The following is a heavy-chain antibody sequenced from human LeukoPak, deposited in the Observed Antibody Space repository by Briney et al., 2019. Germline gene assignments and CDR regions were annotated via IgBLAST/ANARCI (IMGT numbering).Heavy chain of an antibody. V-gene: IGHV3-30*19. CDR3: ARDLYYGSGSYFTNYYMDV. CDR1: GFTFSSYG. J-gene: IGHJ6*03. Sequence: GGSLRLSCGASGFTFSSYGMHWVRQAPGKGLEWVTVISYDGSNKYYADSVKGRFTISRDNSKNTLYLQMNSLRAQDTAVYYCARDLYYGSGSYFTNYYMDVWGKGTTVTVSS. D-gene: IGHD3-10*01. CDR2: ISYDGSNK.